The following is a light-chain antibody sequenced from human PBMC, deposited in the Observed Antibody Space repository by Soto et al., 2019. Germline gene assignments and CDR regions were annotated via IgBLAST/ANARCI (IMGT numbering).Light chain of an antibody. CDR3: ATWDSILRAGV. J-gene: IGLJ2*01. V-gene: IGLV1-51*01. CDR1: SSNIGSNY. Sequence: QSVLTQPPSVSVAPGQKVTISCSGNSSNIGSNYVSWYQQLPGTAPRLLIYDNDKRPSGIPDRFSGSKSGTSATLGITGLQTGDEADYYCATWDSILRAGVFGGGTKVTVL. CDR2: DND.